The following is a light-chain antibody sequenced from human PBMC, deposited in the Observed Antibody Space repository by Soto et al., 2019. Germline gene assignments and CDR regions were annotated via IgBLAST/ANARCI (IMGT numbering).Light chain of an antibody. Sequence: QLVLTQSPSASASLGASVKLTCTLSSGHSSYAIAWHQQQPEKGPRYLMRLSSDGTHVKGAGIPDRFSGSSSGAERYLTISGLQSEDEADYYCQTWDTGIQVFGGGTKVTVL. J-gene: IGLJ3*02. CDR2: LSSDGTH. CDR3: QTWDTGIQV. CDR1: SGHSSYA. V-gene: IGLV4-69*01.